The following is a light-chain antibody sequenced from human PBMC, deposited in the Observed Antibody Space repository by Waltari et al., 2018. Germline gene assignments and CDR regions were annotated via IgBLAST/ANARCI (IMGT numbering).Light chain of an antibody. V-gene: IGLV8-61*01. Sequence: QTVVTQEPSLSVSPGGPVTLTCSLTSGSLSSTPYATWYQQTPGQAPRTLVYKANARSSGVPDRFSGSIRGNTAALTITGAQADDESDYYCALYMGSGIWVFGGGTRLTVL. CDR1: SGSLSSTPY. CDR3: ALYMGSGIWV. J-gene: IGLJ3*02. CDR2: KAN.